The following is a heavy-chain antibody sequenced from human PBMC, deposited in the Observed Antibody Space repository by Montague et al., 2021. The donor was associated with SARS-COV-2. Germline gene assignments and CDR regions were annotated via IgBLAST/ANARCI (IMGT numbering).Heavy chain of an antibody. J-gene: IGHJ6*02. CDR2: LYRSGSV. Sequence: SETLSLTCIVSGGFISDSYYWAWIRQAPGKGLEWLGSLYRSGSVXSNPSLKSRVSISVDKSKNHFSLRLTSATAAETAVYYCVRGAEEAHFAMDVWGQGTPVTVSS. V-gene: IGHV4-39*02. D-gene: IGHD3-10*01. CDR1: GGFISDSYY. CDR3: VRGAEEAHFAMDV.